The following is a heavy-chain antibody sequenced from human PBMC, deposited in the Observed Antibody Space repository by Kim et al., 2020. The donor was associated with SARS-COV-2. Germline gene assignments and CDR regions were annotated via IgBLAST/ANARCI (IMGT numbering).Heavy chain of an antibody. CDR2: IRSKAYGGTT. J-gene: IGHJ6*02. V-gene: IGHV3-49*04. D-gene: IGHD3-22*01. Sequence: GGSLRLSCTASGFTFGDYAMSWVRQAPGKGLEWVGFIRSKAYGGTTEYAASVKGRFTISRDDSKSIAYLQMNSLKTEDTAVYYCTRPEYYYDRSGYYSRYYYYGMDVWGQGTTVTVSS. CDR1: GFTFGDYA. CDR3: TRPEYYYDRSGYYSRYYYYGMDV.